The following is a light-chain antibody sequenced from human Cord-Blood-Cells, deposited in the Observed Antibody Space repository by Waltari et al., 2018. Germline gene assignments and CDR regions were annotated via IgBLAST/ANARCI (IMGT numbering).Light chain of an antibody. J-gene: IGLJ3*02. CDR1: SSDVGGYNY. V-gene: IGLV2-14*03. CDR3: SSYTSSSTPWV. CDR2: DVS. Sequence: QSALTQPASVSGSPGQSITISCTGTSSDVGGYNYVSWYQQHPGKAPKLMIYDVSNRPPGVSNRCSASKSGNTASLTISGLQAEDEADYYCSSYTSSSTPWVFGGGTKLTVL.